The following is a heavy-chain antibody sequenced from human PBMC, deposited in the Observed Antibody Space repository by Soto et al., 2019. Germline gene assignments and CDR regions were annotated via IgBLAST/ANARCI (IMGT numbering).Heavy chain of an antibody. J-gene: IGHJ5*02. CDR2: ITPNSGGT. Sequence: ASVKVSCPASGSTFTGYYMNWVRQAPGHGLEWMGWITPNSGGTNYAQKFQGWVTMTRDTSISTAYMDLSRLRSADTAVYYCAREDYDTSIPANWFDPWGQGTLVTVSS. V-gene: IGHV1-2*04. D-gene: IGHD3-22*01. CDR1: GSTFTGYY. CDR3: AREDYDTSIPANWFDP.